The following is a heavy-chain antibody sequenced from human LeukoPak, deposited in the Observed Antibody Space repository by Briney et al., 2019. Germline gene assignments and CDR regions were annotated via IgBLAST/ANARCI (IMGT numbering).Heavy chain of an antibody. CDR2: INPNSGGT. J-gene: IGHJ6*02. V-gene: IGHV1-2*04. CDR1: GYTFTGYY. Sequence: ASVKVSCKASGYTFTGYYMHWVRQAPGQGLEWMGWINPNSGGTNYAQKFQGWVTMTRDTSISTAYMELSRLRSDDTAVYYCARDSYDIFLARGYYYGMDVWGQGTTVTVSS. CDR3: ARDSYDIFLARGYYYGMDV. D-gene: IGHD3-9*01.